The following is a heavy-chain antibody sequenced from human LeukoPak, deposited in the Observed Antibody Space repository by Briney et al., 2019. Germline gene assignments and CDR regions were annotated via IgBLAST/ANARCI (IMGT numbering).Heavy chain of an antibody. Sequence: SETLSLTCTVSGGSISSYYWSWIRQPPGKGLEWIGYIYYSGSTNYNPSLKSRVTISVDTSKNQFSLELSSVTAADTAVYYCARVRWELHPFDYWGQGTLVTVSS. CDR2: IYYSGST. J-gene: IGHJ4*02. CDR1: GGSISSYY. D-gene: IGHD1-26*01. V-gene: IGHV4-59*01. CDR3: ARVRWELHPFDY.